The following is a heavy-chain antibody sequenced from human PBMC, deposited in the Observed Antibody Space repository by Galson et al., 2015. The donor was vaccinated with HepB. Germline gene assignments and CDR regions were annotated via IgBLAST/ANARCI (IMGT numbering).Heavy chain of an antibody. J-gene: IGHJ6*02. CDR2: LRGKSYDATT. V-gene: IGHV3-49*04. CDR1: GFTVDDHA. CDR3: TRDGSRMVDYYYYYYCMDV. D-gene: IGHD2-8*01. Sequence: SLRLSCAASGFTVDDHAMDWVGQAPGKGLEWVGCLRGKSYDATTEYAASAKGRFTISRDDFNSIAYRQMNSLKTEDSAVYYCTRDGSRMVDYYYYYYCMDVWGQGTTVTVSS.